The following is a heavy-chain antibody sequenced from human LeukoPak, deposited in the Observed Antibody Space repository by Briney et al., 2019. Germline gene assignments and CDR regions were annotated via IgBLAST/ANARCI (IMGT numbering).Heavy chain of an antibody. CDR1: GFNFDRYT. D-gene: IGHD3-10*02. CDR3: AKELDTMFFDY. Sequence: GGSLRLSCATSGFNFDRYTIHWVRQAPGKGLEWVSLAGWAGGTTFYSDSVRGRFTISRDSGRKSVYQQMNSLTTDDTVFYFCAKELDTMFFDYWGQGALVTVSS. V-gene: IGHV3-43*01. CDR2: AGWAGGTT. J-gene: IGHJ4*02.